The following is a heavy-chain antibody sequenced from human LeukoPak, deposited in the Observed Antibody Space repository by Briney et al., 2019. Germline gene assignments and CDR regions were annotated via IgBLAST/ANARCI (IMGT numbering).Heavy chain of an antibody. D-gene: IGHD3-22*01. J-gene: IGHJ4*02. V-gene: IGHV3-30*03. CDR2: ISFDGTYK. Sequence: GRSLRLSCAASGFTFSTFGMHWVRQAPGQGLEWMATISFDGTYKYYADSVKGRFTISRDNSKNTLYLQMNSLRPEDTAVYYCARGLAYYYDSSAYFLDYWGQGTLVTVSS. CDR1: GFTFSTFG. CDR3: ARGLAYYYDSSAYFLDY.